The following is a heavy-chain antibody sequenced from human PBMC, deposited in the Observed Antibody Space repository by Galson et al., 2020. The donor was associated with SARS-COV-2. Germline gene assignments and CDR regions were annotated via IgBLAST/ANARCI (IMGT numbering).Heavy chain of an antibody. CDR3: ARGEGLCSGGSCYSNY. V-gene: IGHV5-51*01. J-gene: IGHJ4*02. Sequence: GESLKISCKGSGYSFTSYWIGRVRQMPGKGLEWMGIIYPGDSDTRYSPSFQGQVTISADKSISTAYLQWSSLKASDTAMYYCARGEGLCSGGSCYSNYWGQGTLVTVSS. CDR1: GYSFTSYW. CDR2: IYPGDSDT. D-gene: IGHD2-15*01.